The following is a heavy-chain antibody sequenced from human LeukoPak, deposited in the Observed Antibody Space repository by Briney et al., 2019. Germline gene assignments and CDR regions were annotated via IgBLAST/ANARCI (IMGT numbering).Heavy chain of an antibody. CDR3: ARIGITMVRGVMNWFDP. D-gene: IGHD3-10*01. J-gene: IGHJ5*02. CDR1: GYTFTSYA. CDR2: INAGNGNT. Sequence: GASVKVSCKASGYTFTSYAMHWVRRAPGQRLEWMGWINAGNGNTKYSQKFQGRVTITRDTSASTAYMELSSLRSEDTAVNYCARIGITMVRGVMNWFDPWGQGTLVIVSS. V-gene: IGHV1-3*01.